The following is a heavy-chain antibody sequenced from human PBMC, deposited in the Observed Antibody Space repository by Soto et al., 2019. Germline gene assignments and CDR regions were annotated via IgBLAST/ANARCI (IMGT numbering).Heavy chain of an antibody. CDR2: IYYSGST. CDR1: GGSISIYY. Sequence: PSETLSLTCTVSGGSISIYYWSWIRQPPGKGLEWIGYIYYSGSTNYNPSLKSRVTISVDTSKNQFSLKLSSVTAADTAVYYCARGPSGSYYYYYGMDVWGQGTTVTVSS. CDR3: ARGPSGSYYYYYGMDV. D-gene: IGHD1-26*01. V-gene: IGHV4-59*01. J-gene: IGHJ6*02.